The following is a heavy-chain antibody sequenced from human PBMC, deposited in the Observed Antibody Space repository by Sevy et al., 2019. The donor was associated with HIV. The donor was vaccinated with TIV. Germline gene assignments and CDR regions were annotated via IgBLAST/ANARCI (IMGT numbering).Heavy chain of an antibody. CDR2: IKQDGSER. Sequence: GGSLRLSCAASGFTFSSYWLNWVRQAPGKGLEWVANIKQDGSERYDVDSVKGRFTISRDNAKNSLYLQMNSLRAEDTAVYYCARGSFCSSASCYSGGYHYWGQGTLVTVSS. CDR3: ARGSFCSSASCYSGGYHY. D-gene: IGHD2-2*01. CDR1: GFTFSSYW. J-gene: IGHJ4*02. V-gene: IGHV3-7*01.